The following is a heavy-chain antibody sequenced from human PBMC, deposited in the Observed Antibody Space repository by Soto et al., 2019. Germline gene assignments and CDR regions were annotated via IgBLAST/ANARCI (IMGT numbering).Heavy chain of an antibody. D-gene: IGHD5-12*01. CDR2: ISSSSSYI. J-gene: IGHJ4*02. CDR1: GFTFSSYS. Sequence: GGSLRLSCAASGFTFSSYSMNWVRQAPGKGLEWVSSISSSSSYIYYADSVKGRFTISRENAKNSLYLQMNSLRADDTAVYYCARGGWLQTFDYWGQGTLVTVSS. CDR3: ARGGWLQTFDY. V-gene: IGHV3-21*01.